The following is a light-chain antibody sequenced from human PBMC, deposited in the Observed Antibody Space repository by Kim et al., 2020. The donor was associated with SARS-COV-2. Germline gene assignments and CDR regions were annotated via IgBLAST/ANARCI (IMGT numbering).Light chain of an antibody. V-gene: IGLV1-44*01. CDR1: SSNIGSNP. CDR3: ATWDDRIVGWL. Sequence: QLVLTQPPSASGTPGQRVTVSCSGGSSNIGSNPVNWYQHLPGTAPKVVIYSNNQRPAGVPDRFSGSKSGTSASLAISGLQSEDEADYYCATWDDRIVGWLFGGGTKVTVL. CDR2: SNN. J-gene: IGLJ3*02.